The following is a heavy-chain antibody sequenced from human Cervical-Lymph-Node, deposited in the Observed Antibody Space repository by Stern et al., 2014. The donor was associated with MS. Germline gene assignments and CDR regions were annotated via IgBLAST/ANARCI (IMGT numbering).Heavy chain of an antibody. D-gene: IGHD3-3*01. CDR2: INPNRGGT. CDR3: ARGSGTAYDLRGDY. CDR1: GYIFTDYY. Sequence: VQLLESGAEAKAPGASMKVSCRASGYIFTDYYLHWVRQAPGQGLEWLGWINPNRGGTKYAQNFQGRVNMTRDTSISTAYMELRWLGYADTAVYYCARGSGTAYDLRGDYWGQGTLVTVSS. V-gene: IGHV1-2*02. J-gene: IGHJ4*01.